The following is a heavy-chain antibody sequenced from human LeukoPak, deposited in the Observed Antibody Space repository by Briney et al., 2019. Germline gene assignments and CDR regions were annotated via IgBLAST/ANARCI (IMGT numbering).Heavy chain of an antibody. V-gene: IGHV1-2*02. J-gene: IGHJ4*02. D-gene: IGHD6-13*01. Sequence: RASVKVSCKASGYTFTGYYMHWVRQAPGQGLEWMGWINPNSGGTNYAQKFQVRGTMTRDTSISTAYMELSRLRSDDTAVYYCARSAESSSWVEFDYWGQGTLVTVSS. CDR2: INPNSGGT. CDR3: ARSAESSSWVEFDY. CDR1: GYTFTGYY.